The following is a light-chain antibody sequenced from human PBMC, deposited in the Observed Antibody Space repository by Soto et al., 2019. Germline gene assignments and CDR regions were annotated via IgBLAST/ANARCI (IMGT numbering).Light chain of an antibody. V-gene: IGLV1-44*01. CDR1: NSNIGSNT. CDR2: SNS. CDR3: ATWDDSLNGWV. Sequence: QSVLTQPPSASGTPGQWVPISCSGSNSNIGSNTVNWYQQLPGAAPQLLIYSNSQRPSGVPDRFSGSKSGTSASLAISGLQSEDEADYYCATWDDSLNGWVFGGGTKLT. J-gene: IGLJ3*02.